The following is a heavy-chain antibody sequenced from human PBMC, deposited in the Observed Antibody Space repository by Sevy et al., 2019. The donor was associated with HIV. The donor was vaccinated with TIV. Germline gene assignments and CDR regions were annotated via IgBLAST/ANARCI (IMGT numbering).Heavy chain of an antibody. D-gene: IGHD3-10*01. Sequence: ASVKVSCKASGYTFTGYYMHWVRQAPGQGLEWMGRINPNSGGTNYAQKFQGGVTMTMDTSISTAYMELSRLRSDDTAVYYCARAIIIMAHIGSFPFDYWGQGTLVTVSS. CDR1: GYTFTGYY. J-gene: IGHJ4*02. CDR2: INPNSGGT. V-gene: IGHV1-2*06. CDR3: ARAIIIMAHIGSFPFDY.